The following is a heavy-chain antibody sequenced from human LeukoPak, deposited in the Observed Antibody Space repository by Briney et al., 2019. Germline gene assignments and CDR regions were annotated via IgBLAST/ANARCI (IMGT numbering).Heavy chain of an antibody. CDR2: IGSNSDPI. V-gene: IGHV3-48*02. J-gene: IGHJ2*01. D-gene: IGHD2/OR15-2a*01. CDR3: TRDLWPPKWYSDL. CDR1: GFTFSSYS. Sequence: GGSLRLSCVASGFTFSSYSMNWVRQAPGKGQEWLSYIGSNSDPIYYADSVKGRFTISRDNAKNSLYLQMNSLRDEDTAVYYCTRDLWPPKWYSDLWGRGTPVTVSS.